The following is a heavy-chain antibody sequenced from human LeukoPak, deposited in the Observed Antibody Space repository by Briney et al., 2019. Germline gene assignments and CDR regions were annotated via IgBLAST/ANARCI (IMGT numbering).Heavy chain of an antibody. J-gene: IGHJ4*02. Sequence: GGSLRLSCVGSGFTFRSHAMSWVRQAPEKGLEFVSGIYENGGTTYYADSVKGRFSISRDNSKNTLYLQMDSLRGEDAAVYYCARASSGIAAHLDYWGQGTLVTVSS. V-gene: IGHV3-23*01. CDR2: IYENGGTT. CDR3: ARASSGIAAHLDY. CDR1: GFTFRSHA. D-gene: IGHD6-13*01.